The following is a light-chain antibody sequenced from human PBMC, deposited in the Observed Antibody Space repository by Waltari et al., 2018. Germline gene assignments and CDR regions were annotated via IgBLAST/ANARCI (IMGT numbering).Light chain of an antibody. CDR2: GGT. CDR3: QQSFSSPWT. J-gene: IGKJ1*01. CDR1: QNTRTH. Sequence: DIQMTQSPSSLSASVGDTVTVTCRASQNTRTHLNWYQQKPATAPKLLIYGGTTLQRGVPSRFSGSASGTDFTLTVSNLQPDDFAIYFCQQSFSSPWTFGQGTRV. V-gene: IGKV1-39*01.